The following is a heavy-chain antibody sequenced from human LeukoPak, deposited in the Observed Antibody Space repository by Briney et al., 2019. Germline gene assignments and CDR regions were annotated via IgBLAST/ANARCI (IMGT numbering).Heavy chain of an antibody. CDR2: ISTTGST. CDR3: ARGSRRPKWELLRLNWFDP. D-gene: IGHD1-26*01. CDR1: GGSISSGFYY. Sequence: SETLSLTCTVSGGSISSGFYYWNWIRQPAGKGLEWIGHISTTGSTNYNPSLKSRVTISVDTSKNQFSLKLSSVTAADTAVYYCARGSRRPKWELLRLNWFDPWGQGTLVTVSS. J-gene: IGHJ5*02. V-gene: IGHV4-61*09.